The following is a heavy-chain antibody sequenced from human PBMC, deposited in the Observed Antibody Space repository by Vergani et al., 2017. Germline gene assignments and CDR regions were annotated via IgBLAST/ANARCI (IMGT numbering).Heavy chain of an antibody. CDR2: ISGSGGST. CDR3: AKAHSSGWYPT. V-gene: IGHV3-23*04. CDR1: GFTFSNAW. J-gene: IGHJ5*02. Sequence: EVQLVESGGGLVKPGGSLRLSCAASGFTFSNAWMSWVRQAPGKGLEWVSAISGSGGSTYYADSVKGRFTISRDNSKNTLYLQMNSLRAEDTAVYYCAKAHSSGWYPTWGQGTLVTVSS. D-gene: IGHD6-19*01.